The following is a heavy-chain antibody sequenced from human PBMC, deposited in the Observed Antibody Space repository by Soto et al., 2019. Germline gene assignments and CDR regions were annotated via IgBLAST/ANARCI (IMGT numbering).Heavy chain of an antibody. J-gene: IGHJ6*02. CDR1: GFTFSSYG. CDR3: ARSGDYDYYYAMDV. Sequence: QVQLVESGGGVVQPGTSLRLSCVASGFTFSSYGMNWVRQAPGKGPEWVAVIWFDGGNEYYGDSLKGRFTISRDNSKNTLYLQMNSLRAEDTAVYYCARSGDYDYYYAMDVWGQGTTVTVSS. V-gene: IGHV3-33*01. D-gene: IGHD4-17*01. CDR2: IWFDGGNE.